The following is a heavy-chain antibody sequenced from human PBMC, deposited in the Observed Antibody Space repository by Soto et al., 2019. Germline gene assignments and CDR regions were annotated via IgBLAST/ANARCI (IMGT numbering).Heavy chain of an antibody. D-gene: IGHD2-15*01. Sequence: SETLSLTCTVSGGSISSGGYYWSWIRQHPGKGLEWIGYIYYSGSTYYNPSLKSRVTISVDTSKNQFSLKLSSVTAADTAVYYCARSERYCSGGSCYRGTGFWFDPWGQGTLVTVSS. CDR3: ARSERYCSGGSCYRGTGFWFDP. V-gene: IGHV4-31*03. CDR2: IYYSGST. CDR1: GGSISSGGYY. J-gene: IGHJ5*02.